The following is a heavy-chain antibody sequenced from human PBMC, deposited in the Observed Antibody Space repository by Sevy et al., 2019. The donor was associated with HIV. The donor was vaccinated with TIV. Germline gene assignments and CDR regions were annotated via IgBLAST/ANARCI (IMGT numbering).Heavy chain of an antibody. Sequence: GGSLKLSCAASGFTFSSYSMNRVRQPPGKGLEWVSYISVSSSTIYYADSVKGRLTISRDNAKNSLNLQMNSLRADDTAVYYCARDPIAVAGTLNYFDYWGQVTLVTVSS. D-gene: IGHD6-19*01. CDR1: GFTFSSYS. CDR2: ISVSSSTI. V-gene: IGHV3-48*01. J-gene: IGHJ4*02. CDR3: ARDPIAVAGTLNYFDY.